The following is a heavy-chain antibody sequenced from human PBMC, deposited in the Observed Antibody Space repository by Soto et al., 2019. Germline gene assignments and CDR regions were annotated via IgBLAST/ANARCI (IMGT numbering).Heavy chain of an antibody. Sequence: EVQLVQSGAEVKKPGESLKISCKGSGYSFTSYWIGWLRQMPGKGLEWMGIIYPGDSDTRYSPSFQGQVTISADDSISTAWLQGSSLGASDTTMYYCARRSDDIVNSGDYYYYMDVWGKGTTVTVSS. J-gene: IGHJ6*03. D-gene: IGHD3-9*01. V-gene: IGHV5-51*03. CDR1: GYSFTSYW. CDR3: ARRSDDIVNSGDYYYYMDV. CDR2: IYPGDSDT.